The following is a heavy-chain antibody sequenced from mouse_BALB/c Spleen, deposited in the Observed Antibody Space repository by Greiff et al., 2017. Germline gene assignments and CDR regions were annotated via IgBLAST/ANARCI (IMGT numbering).Heavy chain of an antibody. CDR1: GFNIKDTY. Sequence: EVQLQQSGAELVKPGASVKLSCTASGFNIKDTYMHWVKQRPEQGLEWIGRIDPANGNTKYDPKFQGKATITADISSNTAYLQLSSLTSEDTAVYYCARLQLREGAMDYWGQGTSVTVSS. J-gene: IGHJ4*01. D-gene: IGHD1-1*01. CDR2: IDPANGNT. V-gene: IGHV14-3*02. CDR3: ARLQLREGAMDY.